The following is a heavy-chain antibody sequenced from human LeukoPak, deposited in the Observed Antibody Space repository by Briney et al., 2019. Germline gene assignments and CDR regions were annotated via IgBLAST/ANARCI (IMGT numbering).Heavy chain of an antibody. CDR3: AKDPSVAYCGGDCYPEYCQH. D-gene: IGHD2-21*01. CDR2: ISGSGGST. V-gene: IGHV3-23*01. Sequence: PGGSLRLSCAASVFTFSSYAMSWVRQAPGKGLEWVSAISGSGGSTYYADSVKGRFTISRDNSKNTLYLQMNSLRAEDTAVYYCAKDPSVAYCGGDCYPEYCQHCGQGTLVTVSS. CDR1: VFTFSSYA. J-gene: IGHJ1*01.